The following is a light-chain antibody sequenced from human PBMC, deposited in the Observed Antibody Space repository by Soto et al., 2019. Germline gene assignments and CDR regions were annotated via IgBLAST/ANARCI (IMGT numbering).Light chain of an antibody. CDR1: QSISSW. J-gene: IGKJ1*01. Sequence: DIHMTQSPSTLSASVGDRVTITCRASQSISSWLAWYQQKPGKAPKLLIYDASSLESGVPSRFSGSGCGTEFTLTISSLQRDDFATYFCQQYNSYWTFGQGTKVEIK. CDR2: DAS. V-gene: IGKV1-5*01. CDR3: QQYNSYWT.